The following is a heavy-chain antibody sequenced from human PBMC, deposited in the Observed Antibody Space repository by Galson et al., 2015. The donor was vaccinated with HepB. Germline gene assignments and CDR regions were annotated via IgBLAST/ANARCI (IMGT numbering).Heavy chain of an antibody. Sequence: SLRLSCAASGFTFSSYAMHWVRQAPGKGLEWVAVISYDGSNKYYADSVKGRFTISRDNSKNTPYLQMNSLRAEDTAVYYCARDQVVVVVAATGAFDYWGQGTLVTVSS. CDR2: ISYDGSNK. V-gene: IGHV3-30*04. CDR3: ARDQVVVVVAATGAFDY. J-gene: IGHJ4*02. CDR1: GFTFSSYA. D-gene: IGHD2-15*01.